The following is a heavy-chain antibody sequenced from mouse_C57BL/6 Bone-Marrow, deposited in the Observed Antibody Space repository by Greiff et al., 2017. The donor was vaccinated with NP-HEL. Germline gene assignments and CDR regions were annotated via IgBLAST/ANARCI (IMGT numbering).Heavy chain of an antibody. CDR3: ARETYYYGSSYWDFDV. D-gene: IGHD1-1*01. CDR2: SRNKANDYTT. V-gene: IGHV7-1*01. J-gene: IGHJ1*03. CDR1: GFTFSDFY. Sequence: EVKLVESGGGLVQSGRSLRLSCATSGFTFSDFYMEWVRQAPGKGLEWIAASRNKANDYTTEYSASVKGRFIVSRDTSQSILYLQMNAMRAEDTAIYYCARETYYYGSSYWDFDVWGTGTTVTVSS.